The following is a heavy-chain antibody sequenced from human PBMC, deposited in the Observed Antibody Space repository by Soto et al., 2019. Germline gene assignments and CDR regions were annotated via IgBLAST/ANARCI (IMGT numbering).Heavy chain of an antibody. V-gene: IGHV4-34*01. CDR2: INLTGSA. Sequence: QVQLQQWGAGLLKPSETLSLTCGVSGGSFSGSYWNWIRQPPGKGLEWIGEINLTGSASYSPSLRSRVIISIDTSRNQFSLNVDSVTAADTAVYYCARYRAVNGAFDYWGQGSLVTVSP. J-gene: IGHJ4*02. CDR3: ARYRAVNGAFDY. CDR1: GGSFSGSY. D-gene: IGHD1-26*01.